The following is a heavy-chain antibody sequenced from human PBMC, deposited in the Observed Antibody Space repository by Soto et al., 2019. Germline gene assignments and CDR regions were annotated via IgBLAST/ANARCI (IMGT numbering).Heavy chain of an antibody. CDR3: AKEGRGAVAGALLY. J-gene: IGHJ4*02. V-gene: IGHV3-23*01. Sequence: EVQLLESGGGLVQPGGSLRLPCAASGFTFSNYAMSWVRQAPGKGLAGVATISGSGGTTNFAGSVKGRFTISTDNSNNTLYQQMNSLRAEDTAVYYCAKEGRGAVAGALLYWGQGTLVTVSS. D-gene: IGHD6-19*01. CDR2: ISGSGGTT. CDR1: GFTFSNYA.